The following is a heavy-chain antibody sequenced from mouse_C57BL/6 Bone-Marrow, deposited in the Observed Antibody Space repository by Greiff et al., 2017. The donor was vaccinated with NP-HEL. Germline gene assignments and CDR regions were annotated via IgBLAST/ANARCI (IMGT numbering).Heavy chain of an antibody. V-gene: IGHV1-63*01. J-gene: IGHJ2*01. CDR1: GYTFTNYW. CDR2: IYPGGGYT. D-gene: IGHD2-3*01. CDR3: AQGPFYDGYFDY. Sequence: VQLKQSGAELVRPGTSVKMSCKASGYTFTNYWIGWAKQRPGHGLEWIGDIYPGGGYTNYNEKFKGKATLTADKSSSTAYMQFSSLTSEDSAIYYCAQGPFYDGYFDYWGQGTTLTVSS.